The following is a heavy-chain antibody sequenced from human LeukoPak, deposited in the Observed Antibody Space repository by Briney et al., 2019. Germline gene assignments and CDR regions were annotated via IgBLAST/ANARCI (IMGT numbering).Heavy chain of an antibody. CDR1: GFSFSDYR. V-gene: IGHV3-48*01. Sequence: GGSLILSCAASGFSFSDYRMNWVRQAPGKGLEWVSYISSRSDTIYQADSVKGRFTIARDNAKNSLYLQMNSLRAEDTAVYYCARGTRGWYFDYWGQGTLVTVSS. J-gene: IGHJ4*02. CDR2: ISSRSDTI. CDR3: ARGTRGWYFDY. D-gene: IGHD6-19*01.